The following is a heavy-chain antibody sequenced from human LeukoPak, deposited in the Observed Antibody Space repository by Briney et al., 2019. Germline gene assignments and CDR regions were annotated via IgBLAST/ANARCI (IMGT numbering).Heavy chain of an antibody. CDR3: AKDHRRYSGYDGLTASDI. V-gene: IGHV3-23*01. CDR2: ISGSGGST. CDR1: GFTFNNYA. J-gene: IGHJ3*02. Sequence: GGSLRLSCGASGFTFNNYAMNWVRHAPGKGLEWVSGISGSGGSTHYADSVKGRFTISRDNSKSTVYLQMNSLRAEDTAIYYCAKDHRRYSGYDGLTASDIWGQGTTVIVSS. D-gene: IGHD5-12*01.